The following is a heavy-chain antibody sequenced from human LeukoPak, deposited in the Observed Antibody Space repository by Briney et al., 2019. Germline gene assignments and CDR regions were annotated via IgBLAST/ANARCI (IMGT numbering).Heavy chain of an antibody. CDR2: ISYDGSNK. CDR3: ARARNPYSSSCSLHP. J-gene: IGHJ5*02. D-gene: IGHD6-13*01. V-gene: IGHV3-30*04. Sequence: PGRSLRLSCAASGFTFSSYAMHWVRQAPGKGLEWVAVISYDGSNKYYADSGTGRFTISRDNSKNTLYLQMNSLRAEDTAVYYCARARNPYSSSCSLHPWGQGTLVTVSS. CDR1: GFTFSSYA.